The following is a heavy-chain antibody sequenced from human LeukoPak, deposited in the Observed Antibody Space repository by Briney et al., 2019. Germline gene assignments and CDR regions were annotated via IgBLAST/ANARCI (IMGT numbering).Heavy chain of an antibody. V-gene: IGHV1-69*13. J-gene: IGHJ4*02. CDR1: GGTFSSYA. D-gene: IGHD2-15*01. Sequence: SVKVSCKASGGTFSSYAISWVRQAPGQGLEWMGGIIPIFGTASYAQKFQGRVTITADESTSTAYMELSSLRSEDTAVYYCARDRWDCSGGSCPNDFDYWGQGTLVTVSS. CDR3: ARDRWDCSGGSCPNDFDY. CDR2: IIPIFGTA.